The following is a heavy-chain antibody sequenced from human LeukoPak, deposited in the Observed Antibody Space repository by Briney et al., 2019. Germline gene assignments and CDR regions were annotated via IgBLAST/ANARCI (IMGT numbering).Heavy chain of an antibody. CDR2: IIPIFGTA. J-gene: IGHJ5*02. Sequence: GASVKVSCKASGYTFTSYGISWVRQAPGQGLGWMGGIIPIFGTANYAQKFQGRVTITADKSTSTAYMELSSLRSEDTAVYYCASSEGSGYYPLARYNWFDPWGQGTLVTVSS. V-gene: IGHV1-69*06. CDR3: ASSEGSGYYPLARYNWFDP. CDR1: GYTFTSYG. D-gene: IGHD3-3*01.